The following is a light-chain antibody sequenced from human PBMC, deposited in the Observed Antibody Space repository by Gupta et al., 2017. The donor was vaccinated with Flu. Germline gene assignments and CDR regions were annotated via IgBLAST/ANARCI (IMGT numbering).Light chain of an antibody. V-gene: IGKV1-9*01. CDR2: AAS. CDR1: QGIGDY. Sequence: SPSLLSASGGDRVTITCRASQGIGDYLAWYQQKSGRAPTLLINAASTLHFGAPSRFSGSGSGTEFTLTINNLQPEDFATYFCQQLNSFPVFAQGTRLETK. CDR3: QQLNSFPV. J-gene: IGKJ5*01.